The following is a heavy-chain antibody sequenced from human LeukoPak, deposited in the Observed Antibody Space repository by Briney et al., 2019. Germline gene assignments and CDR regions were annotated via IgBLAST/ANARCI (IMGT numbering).Heavy chain of an antibody. CDR1: GFTFSSYA. V-gene: IGHV3-33*01. D-gene: IGHD3-10*01. J-gene: IGHJ4*02. Sequence: GGSLRLSCTAPGFTFSSYAIHWIRQAPGKGLEWVALVWHDGSNRYYSEAVKGRFTISRDNSKNTVYLQINSLRAEDTAVYYRARELFGSGSCPDYWGQGTRVTVSS. CDR3: ARELFGSGSCPDY. CDR2: VWHDGSNR.